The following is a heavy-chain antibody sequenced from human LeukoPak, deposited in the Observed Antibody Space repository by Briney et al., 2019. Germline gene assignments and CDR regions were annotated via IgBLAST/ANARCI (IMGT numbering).Heavy chain of an antibody. CDR3: ARDRGSGSRMRGWFDP. V-gene: IGHV3-21*01. D-gene: IGHD1-26*01. CDR2: ASSSSTNK. J-gene: IGHJ5*02. Sequence: GGSLRLSCAASGSTFSSYAMDWVRQAPGKGLEWVSSASSSSTNKFYADSVKGRFTISRDDAKNSLYLQMNSLRAEDTAVYYCARDRGSGSRMRGWFDPWGQGTLVTVSS. CDR1: GSTFSSYA.